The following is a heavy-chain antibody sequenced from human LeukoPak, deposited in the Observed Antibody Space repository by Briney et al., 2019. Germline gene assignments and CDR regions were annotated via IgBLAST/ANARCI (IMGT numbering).Heavy chain of an antibody. CDR3: ARVGNPWWSLQSPSFTWDH. V-gene: IGHV1-2*02. Sequence: ASVKVSCKASGYTFTGYYMHRVRQAPGQGLEWMGWINPNSGGTNYAQKFQGRVTMTRDTSISTAYMELSRLRSDDTAVYYCARVGNPWWSLQSPSFTWDHWGQGTLVTVSS. CDR1: GYTFTGYY. J-gene: IGHJ4*02. CDR2: INPNSGGT. D-gene: IGHD2-21*02.